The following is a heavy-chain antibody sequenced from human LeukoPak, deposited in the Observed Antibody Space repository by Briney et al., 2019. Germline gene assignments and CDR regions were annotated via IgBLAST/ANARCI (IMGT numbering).Heavy chain of an antibody. J-gene: IGHJ4*02. D-gene: IGHD3-10*01. V-gene: IGHV4-34*01. CDR3: ARGFLITMVRGVNFDY. Sequence: PSETLSLTCAVYGGSFSGNYWSWIRQPPGKGLEWIGEINHSGSTNYNPSLKSRVTISVDTSKNQFSLKLSSVTAADTAVYYCARGFLITMVRGVNFDYWGQGTLVTVSS. CDR2: INHSGST. CDR1: GGSFSGNY.